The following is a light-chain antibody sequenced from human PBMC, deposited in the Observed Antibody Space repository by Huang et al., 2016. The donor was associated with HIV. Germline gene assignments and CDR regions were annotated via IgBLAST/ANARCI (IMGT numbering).Light chain of an antibody. CDR3: QQLNSYPRT. CDR2: AAS. CDR1: QGISSY. J-gene: IGKJ1*01. Sequence: IQLTQSPSSLSASVGDRVTITCRASQGISSYLAWYQQKPGKAPKLLIYAASTLQSGVPSRLSGSGSGTDFTLTISSLQPEDFATYYCQQLNSYPRTVGQGTKVEIK. V-gene: IGKV1-9*01.